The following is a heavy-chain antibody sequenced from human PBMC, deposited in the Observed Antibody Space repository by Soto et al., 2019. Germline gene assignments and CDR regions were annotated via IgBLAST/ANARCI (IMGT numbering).Heavy chain of an antibody. CDR1: GFSLRTSGVG. Sequence: QITLKESGPTLVKPTQPLTLTCTFSGFSLRTSGVGVGWIRQPPGKALESLALIYWDDDKGYSLSLKSKLAITEDTDKSQVVLTMTNMEPVDTGTYYCAHRPSTTLSWNYDYWGQGALVTVSS. V-gene: IGHV2-5*02. J-gene: IGHJ4*02. CDR2: IYWDDDK. D-gene: IGHD1-7*01. CDR3: AHRPSTTLSWNYDY.